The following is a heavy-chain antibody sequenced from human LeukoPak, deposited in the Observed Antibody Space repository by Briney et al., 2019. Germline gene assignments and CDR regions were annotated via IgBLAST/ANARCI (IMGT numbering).Heavy chain of an antibody. CDR2: ISNSRTT. V-gene: IGHV4-4*09. J-gene: IGHJ4*02. CDR1: GGSINDYY. Sequence: SETLFLTCAVSGGSINDYYWTWIRQAPGKGLGWIGYISNSRTTDYNPSLKSRVTMSVDTAQNQLSLKLTSVTAADTAMYYCASATFEQGYFDYWGQGTLVTVSS. CDR3: ASATFEQGYFDY. D-gene: IGHD1/OR15-1a*01.